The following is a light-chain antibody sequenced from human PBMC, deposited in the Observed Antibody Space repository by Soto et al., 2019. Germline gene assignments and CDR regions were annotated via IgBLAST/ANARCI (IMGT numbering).Light chain of an antibody. J-gene: IGLJ1*01. CDR3: SSHTSSRSLV. V-gene: IGLV2-14*03. Sequence: QSELTQRASVSGSPGQSITVSCTGTGSDIGAHNFVSWYQHHPGEAPKLLIYDVTNRPSGVSNRFSASKSGNTASLIISGLQAEDEAEYYCSSHTSSRSLVFGTGTKVTVL. CDR1: GSDIGAHNF. CDR2: DVT.